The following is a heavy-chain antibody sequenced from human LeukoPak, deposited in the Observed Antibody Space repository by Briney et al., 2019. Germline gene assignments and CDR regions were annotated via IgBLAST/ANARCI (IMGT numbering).Heavy chain of an antibody. J-gene: IGHJ3*02. CDR2: INYSGST. CDR3: AREGLLAYCGGDCYSGAFDI. CDR1: GYSISSYY. Sequence: SETLSLTCTVSGYSISSYYWSWIRQPPGQGLEWIGYINYSGSTNYNPYLKSRVTISVDTSKSQFSLKLSSVTAADTAVYYCAREGLLAYCGGDCYSGAFDIWGQGTMVTVSS. V-gene: IGHV4-59*01. D-gene: IGHD2-21*02.